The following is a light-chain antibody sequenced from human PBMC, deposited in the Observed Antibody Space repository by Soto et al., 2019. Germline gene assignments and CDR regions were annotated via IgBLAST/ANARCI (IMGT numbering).Light chain of an antibody. Sequence: EIGLTQSPGTLSLSPGERATLSCRASQSVSSSYLAWYQQKPGQAPRLLIYDASSRATVIPDRFSGSGSGTDFTLTISRLEPEDFAVYYCQQYGRSPRTFGQGTKVEIK. CDR2: DAS. CDR3: QQYGRSPRT. CDR1: QSVSSSY. J-gene: IGKJ1*01. V-gene: IGKV3-20*01.